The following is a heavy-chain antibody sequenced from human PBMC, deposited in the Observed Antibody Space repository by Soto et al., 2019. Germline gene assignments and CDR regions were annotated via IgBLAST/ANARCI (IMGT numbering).Heavy chain of an antibody. CDR3: ARQYYDFWSGYYTGYYFDY. D-gene: IGHD3-3*01. J-gene: IGHJ4*02. V-gene: IGHV4-31*03. CDR2: IYYSGST. CDR1: GGSISSGGYY. Sequence: QVQLQESGPGLVKPSQTLSLTCTVSGGSISSGGYYWGWIRQHPGKGLEWIGYIYYSGSTYYNPSLLIRVTISVDTSKTQFSLKLRSVTDADTAVYYCARQYYDFWSGYYTGYYFDYWGQGTLVTVSS.